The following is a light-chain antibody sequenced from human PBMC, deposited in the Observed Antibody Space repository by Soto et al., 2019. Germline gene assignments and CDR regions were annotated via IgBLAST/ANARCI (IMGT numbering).Light chain of an antibody. CDR3: SSYTSVNLYV. CDR2: DVS. CDR1: RSDVGGYKH. Sequence: QSVLTXPASVSGSPGQSIRISCPGTRSDVGGYKHVSWYQQHPGKVPRLIIFDVSSRPSGVSHRFSGSKSGDTASLTISGLQAEDEADHYCSSYTSVNLYVFGTGTKVTVL. J-gene: IGLJ1*01. V-gene: IGLV2-14*03.